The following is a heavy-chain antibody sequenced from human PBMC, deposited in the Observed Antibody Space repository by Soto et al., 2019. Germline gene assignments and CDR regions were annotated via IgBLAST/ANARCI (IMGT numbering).Heavy chain of an antibody. CDR2: IYYSGST. J-gene: IGHJ5*02. CDR1: GGSISSGDYY. Sequence: PSETLSLTCTVSGGSISSGDYYWSWIRQPPGKGLEWIGYIYYSGSTYYNPSLKSRVTISVDTSKNQFSLKLSSVTAADTAVYYCARVVYYDFWSAYRGIDHQNWFDPWGQGTLVTVSS. D-gene: IGHD3-3*01. V-gene: IGHV4-30-4*01. CDR3: ARVVYYDFWSAYRGIDHQNWFDP.